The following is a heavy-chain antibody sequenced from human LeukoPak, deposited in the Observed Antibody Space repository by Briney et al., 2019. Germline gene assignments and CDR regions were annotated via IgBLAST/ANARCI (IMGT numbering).Heavy chain of an antibody. V-gene: IGHV3-9*01. CDR1: GFTFDDYA. CDR2: ISWNSSSI. J-gene: IGHJ6*04. D-gene: IGHD3-10*02. Sequence: GGSLRLSCAASGFTFDDYAMHWVRQAPGKGLEWVSGISWNSSSIGYADSVKGRFTISRDNAKNSLYLQMNSLRAEDTAVYYCAELGITMIGGVWGKGTTVTISS. CDR3: AELGITMIGGV.